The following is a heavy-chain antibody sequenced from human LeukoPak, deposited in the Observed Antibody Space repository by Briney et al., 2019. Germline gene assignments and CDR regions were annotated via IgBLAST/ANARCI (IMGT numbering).Heavy chain of an antibody. CDR2: ISTYNGNT. CDR3: ARAWIAEHVGAPPDY. Sequence: EASVKVSCKTSGYTFTTFGITWVRQAPGQGLEWMGWISTYNGNTKYAQKFQGRVTMTTDASTNTGYMELRSLRSDDTAMYYCARAWIAEHVGAPPDYWGQGTLVAVSS. V-gene: IGHV1-18*01. J-gene: IGHJ4*02. CDR1: GYTFTTFG. D-gene: IGHD1-26*01.